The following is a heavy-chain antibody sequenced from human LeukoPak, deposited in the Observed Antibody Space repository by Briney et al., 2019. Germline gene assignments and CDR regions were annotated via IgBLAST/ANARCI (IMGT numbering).Heavy chain of an antibody. Sequence: PSETLSLTCTVSGGSISSSSYCWGWIRQPPGKGLEWIGSIYYSGSTYYNPSLKSRVTISVDTSKIQFSLKLTSVTAADTAVYYCASHDSSAYYAANWGQGTLVTVSS. J-gene: IGHJ4*02. V-gene: IGHV4-39*01. CDR1: GGSISSSSYC. CDR2: IYYSGST. CDR3: ASHDSSAYYAAN. D-gene: IGHD3-22*01.